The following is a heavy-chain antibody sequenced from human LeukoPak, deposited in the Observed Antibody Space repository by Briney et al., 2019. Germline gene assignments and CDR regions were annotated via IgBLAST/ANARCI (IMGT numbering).Heavy chain of an antibody. V-gene: IGHV1-2*02. CDR3: ARAKYFDWFNWFDP. CDR2: INPNSGGT. CDR1: GYTFTGYY. J-gene: IGHJ5*02. D-gene: IGHD3-9*01. Sequence: ASVKVSCKASGYTFTGYYMHWVRQAPGQGLEWMGWINPNSGGTNYAQKFQGRVTMTRDTSISTAYMELSRLRSDDTAVYHCARAKYFDWFNWFDPWGQGTLVTVSS.